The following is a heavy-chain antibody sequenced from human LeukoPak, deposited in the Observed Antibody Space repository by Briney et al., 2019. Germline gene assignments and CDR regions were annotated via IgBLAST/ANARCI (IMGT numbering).Heavy chain of an antibody. J-gene: IGHJ5*02. CDR2: IKQDGSEK. V-gene: IGHV3-7*01. CDR3: ASEGNANWFDP. Sequence: GGSLRLSCAASGFTFSSYGMHWVRQAPGKGLEWVANIKQDGSEKYYVDSVKGRFTISRDNAKNSLYLQMNSLRAEDTAVYYCASEGNANWFDPWGQGTLVTVSS. CDR1: GFTFSSYG.